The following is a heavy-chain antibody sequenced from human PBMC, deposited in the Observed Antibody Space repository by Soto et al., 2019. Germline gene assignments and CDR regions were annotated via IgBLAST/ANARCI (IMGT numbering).Heavy chain of an antibody. D-gene: IGHD1-7*01. Sequence: QVQLVQSGAEVKKPGASVKVSCKASGYTFTSYYMHWVRQAPGQGLEWMGIINPSGGSTSYAQKCQGRVTMTRDTSTSTVYMELSILRSEDTAVYYCARARRTTRDAFDIWGQGTMVTVSS. J-gene: IGHJ3*02. CDR2: INPSGGST. CDR1: GYTFTSYY. V-gene: IGHV1-46*01. CDR3: ARARRTTRDAFDI.